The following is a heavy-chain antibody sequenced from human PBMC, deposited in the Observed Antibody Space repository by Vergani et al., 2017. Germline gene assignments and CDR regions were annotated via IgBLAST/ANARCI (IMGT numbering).Heavy chain of an antibody. J-gene: IGHJ3*01. CDR1: GITFWKFG. D-gene: IGHD5-12*01. V-gene: IGHV3-9*01. CDR3: TKGSVYYHDSAGHGYDPYTGFDL. CDR2: ISWNSGAV. Sequence: EVQLLESGGGLVQPGGSLRLSCEASGITFWKFGMHWVRQGPGKGLESVSGISWNSGAVDYADSVRGRFTISRDNAKNSLFLEMNSLRFEDTAVYFCTKGSVYYHDSAGHGYDPYTGFDLWGQGTLVTVSS.